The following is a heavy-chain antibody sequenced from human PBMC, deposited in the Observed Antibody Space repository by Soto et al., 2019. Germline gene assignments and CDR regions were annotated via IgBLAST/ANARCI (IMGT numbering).Heavy chain of an antibody. CDR2: IKQDGSEK. CDR1: GFTFSSFW. D-gene: IGHD4-17*01. V-gene: IGHV3-7*01. CDR3: ARRPYGDYGDYFDS. J-gene: IGHJ4*02. Sequence: EVPLVESGGGLVQPGGSLRLSCAASGFTFSSFWMSWVRQAPGKGLEWVANIKQDGSEKYYADSVKGRFTISRDNAKNSLYLQMNSLRAEDTAVYYCARRPYGDYGDYFDSWGQGPLVTVSS.